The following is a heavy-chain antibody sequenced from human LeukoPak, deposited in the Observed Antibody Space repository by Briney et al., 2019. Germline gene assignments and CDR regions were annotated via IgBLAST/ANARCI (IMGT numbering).Heavy chain of an antibody. V-gene: IGHV3-21*01. CDR1: GFDFSTYS. J-gene: IGHJ4*02. D-gene: IGHD3-3*01. Sequence: GGSLRLSCAASGFDFSTYSMNRVRQAPGKGLEWVSSISGKSDYIYYVDSVKGRFTVSRDNAKNSLFLQMNSLRAEDTAVYYCESQRIGATDYWGQGTLVTVSS. CDR3: ESQRIGATDY. CDR2: ISGKSDYI.